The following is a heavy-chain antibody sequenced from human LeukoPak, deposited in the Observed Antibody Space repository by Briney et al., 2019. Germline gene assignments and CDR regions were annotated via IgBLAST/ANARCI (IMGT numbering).Heavy chain of an antibody. CDR1: GFTFSSYA. D-gene: IGHD1-26*01. CDR3: AIDSGSYLDAFDI. CDR2: ISGSGGST. V-gene: IGHV3-23*01. J-gene: IGHJ3*02. Sequence: HPGGSLRLSCAASGFTFSSYAMSWVRQAPGKGLEWVSAISGSGGSTYYADSVKGRFTISRDNSKNTLYFQMNSLRAEDTAVYYCAIDSGSYLDAFDIWGQGTMVTVSS.